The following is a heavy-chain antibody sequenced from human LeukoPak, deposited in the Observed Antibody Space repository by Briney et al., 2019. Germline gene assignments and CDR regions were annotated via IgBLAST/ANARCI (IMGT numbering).Heavy chain of an antibody. CDR3: ARVFMSYFKDI. Sequence: GGSLRLSCVVSGFTFRSYGFHWVRQAPGKGLEWVAFISNDRSDIRYADSVKGRFTISRDNSKNTVFLQMDSLRAEDSATYYCARVFMSYFKDIWGKGTTVTVSS. J-gene: IGHJ6*04. D-gene: IGHD2/OR15-2a*01. V-gene: IGHV3-30*03. CDR1: GFTFRSYG. CDR2: ISNDRSDI.